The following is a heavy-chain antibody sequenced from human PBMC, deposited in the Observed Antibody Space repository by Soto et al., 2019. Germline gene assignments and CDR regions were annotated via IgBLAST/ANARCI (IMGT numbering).Heavy chain of an antibody. CDR3: ARRASR. CDR2: IPPSGQPI. V-gene: IGHV3-48*03. Sequence: EVQLVESGGGLVQPGGSLRLSCAVSGFTFSSSEMYWVRQAPGKGLEWLSYIPPSGQPIFYADSVKGRFTISRDNANNSLFLQMNSLRAEDTAVYYCARRASRWGQGTMVTVSS. CDR1: GFTFSSSE. J-gene: IGHJ3*01. D-gene: IGHD1-26*01.